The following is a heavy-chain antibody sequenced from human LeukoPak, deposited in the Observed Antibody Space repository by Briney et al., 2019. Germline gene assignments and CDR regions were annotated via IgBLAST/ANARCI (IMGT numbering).Heavy chain of an antibody. CDR1: GFTFNDYA. CDR3: AKDLQQLVRGDFDY. D-gene: IGHD6-13*01. J-gene: IGHJ4*02. Sequence: GRSLRLSCAASGFTFNDYAMYWVRQAPGKGLEWVSGISWNSGTIGYADSVKGRFTISRDNAKNSLFLKMNSLRAEDTALYYCAKDLQQLVRGDFDYWGQGTLVTVSS. V-gene: IGHV3-9*01. CDR2: ISWNSGTI.